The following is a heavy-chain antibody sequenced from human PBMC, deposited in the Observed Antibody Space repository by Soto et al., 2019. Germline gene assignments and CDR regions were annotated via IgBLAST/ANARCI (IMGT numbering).Heavy chain of an antibody. CDR2: IYHGGIT. J-gene: IGHJ3*02. D-gene: IGHD3-10*01. CDR1: SGSITNNNW. V-gene: IGHV4-4*02. Sequence: QVQLQESGPGLVKPSGTLSLTCTVTSGSITNNNWWSWVRQSPGKGLEWIGEIYHGGITNYNPSLMSRVSISGDNSRNQCSMTLTSVTAADTAVYYCAGERCSITVRGPCDTWGQVTLVTVSS. CDR3: AGERCSITVRGPCDT.